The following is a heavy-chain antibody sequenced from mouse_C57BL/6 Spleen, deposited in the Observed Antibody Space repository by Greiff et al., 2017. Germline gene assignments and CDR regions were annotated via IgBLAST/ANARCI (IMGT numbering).Heavy chain of an antibody. D-gene: IGHD1-1*01. CDR2: IAPANGNT. CDR1: GFNIQNTY. CDR3: ARDYYGSSYRYFDV. J-gene: IGHJ1*03. V-gene: IGHV14-3*01. Sequence: EVKLVESVAELVRPGASVKLSCTASGFNIQNTYMHWVKQRPEQGLEWIGRIAPANGNTKYAPKFQGKATITADTSSNTAYLQLSSLTSEDTAIDYWARDYYGSSYRYFDVWGTGTTVTVSS.